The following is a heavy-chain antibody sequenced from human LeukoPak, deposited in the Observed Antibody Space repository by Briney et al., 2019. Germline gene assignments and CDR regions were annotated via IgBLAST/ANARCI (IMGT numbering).Heavy chain of an antibody. J-gene: IGHJ4*02. V-gene: IGHV1-69*04. D-gene: IGHD1-26*01. CDR3: APTSGSYSFDY. Sequence: SVKVSCKASGYTFTSYDINWVRQAPGQGLEWMGRIIPILGIANYAQKFQGRVTITADKSTSTAYMELSSLRSEDTAVYYCAPTSGSYSFDYWGQGTLVTVSS. CDR2: IIPILGIA. CDR1: GYTFTSYD.